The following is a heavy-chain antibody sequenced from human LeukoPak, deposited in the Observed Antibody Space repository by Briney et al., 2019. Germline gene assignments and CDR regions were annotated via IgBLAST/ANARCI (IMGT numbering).Heavy chain of an antibody. CDR3: AKGAYCGGDCKSYRYFDL. V-gene: IGHV1-18*01. D-gene: IGHD2-21*02. CDR1: GYTFTSYG. CDR2: ISAYNGNT. J-gene: IGHJ2*01. Sequence: ASVKVSCKASGYTFTSYGISWVRQAPGQGLEWMGWISAYNGNTNYAQKLQGRVTMTTDTSTSTAYMELRSLRSDDTAVYYCAKGAYCGGDCKSYRYFDLWGRGTLVTVSS.